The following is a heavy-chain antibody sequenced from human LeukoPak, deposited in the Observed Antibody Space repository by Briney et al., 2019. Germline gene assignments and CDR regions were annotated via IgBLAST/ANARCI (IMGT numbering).Heavy chain of an antibody. D-gene: IGHD3-9*01. V-gene: IGHV3-48*03. CDR2: ITNGGSTI. Sequence: PGGSLRLSCAASGFPFDIYNMNWVRQAPGKGLEWVSYITNGGSTIHHADSVKGRFTISRDNAKKTLYLQMNSLRAEDTAVYYCARSIGLTGGGVDVWGQGTTVTVSS. CDR1: GFPFDIYN. CDR3: ARSIGLTGGGVDV. J-gene: IGHJ6*02.